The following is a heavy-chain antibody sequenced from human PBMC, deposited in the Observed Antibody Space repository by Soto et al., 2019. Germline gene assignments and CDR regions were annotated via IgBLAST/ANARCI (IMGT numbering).Heavy chain of an antibody. D-gene: IGHD3-10*01. J-gene: IGHJ6*02. CDR2: INPNSGGT. Sequence: ASVKVSCKASGYTFTGYYMHWVRQAPGQGLEWMGWINPNSGGTNYAQKFQGWVTMTRDTPISTAYMELSRLRSDDTAVYYCARDYIPPYGMDVSGQGTTVTVSS. V-gene: IGHV1-2*04. CDR1: GYTFTGYY. CDR3: ARDYIPPYGMDV.